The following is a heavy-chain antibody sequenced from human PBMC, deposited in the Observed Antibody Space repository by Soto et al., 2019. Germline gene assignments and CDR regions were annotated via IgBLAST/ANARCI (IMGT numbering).Heavy chain of an antibody. CDR3: ARVTMIVVVIRTHDAFDI. CDR2: IIPIFGTA. CDR1: GGTFSSYA. Sequence: QVQLVQSGAEVKKPGSSVKVSCKASGGTFSSYAISWVRQAPGQGLEWMGGIIPIFGTANYAQKFQGRVTITADESTSTAYMELSSLRSEDTAVYYCARVTMIVVVIRTHDAFDIWGQGTMVTVSS. J-gene: IGHJ3*02. V-gene: IGHV1-69*01. D-gene: IGHD3-22*01.